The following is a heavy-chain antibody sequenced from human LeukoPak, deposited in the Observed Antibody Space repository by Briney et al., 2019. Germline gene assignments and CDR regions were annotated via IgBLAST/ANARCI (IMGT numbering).Heavy chain of an antibody. J-gene: IGHJ1*01. CDR1: GVTFRSYA. Sequence: PGGSLRLSCAASGVTFRSYAMSWVRQAPGKGLEWVSAISGSGGSTYYADSVKGRFTISRDNSKNTLYLQMNSLRAEDTAVYYCVKPRPYYYYSRGVVEGPQHWGQGTLVTVSS. D-gene: IGHD3-22*01. V-gene: IGHV3-23*01. CDR3: VKPRPYYYYSRGVVEGPQH. CDR2: ISGSGGST.